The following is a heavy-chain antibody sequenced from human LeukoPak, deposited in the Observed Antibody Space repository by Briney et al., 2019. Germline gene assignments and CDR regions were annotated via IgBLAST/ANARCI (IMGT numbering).Heavy chain of an antibody. CDR2: ISGSGGST. D-gene: IGHD4-17*01. CDR3: ARDYGDYVPFDY. Sequence: GGSLRLSCAASGFTFSSYAMSWVRQAPGKGLEWVSAISGSGGSTYYADSVKGRFTISRGNSKNTLYLQMNSLRAEDTAVYYCARDYGDYVPFDYWGQGTLVTVSS. J-gene: IGHJ4*02. V-gene: IGHV3-23*01. CDR1: GFTFSSYA.